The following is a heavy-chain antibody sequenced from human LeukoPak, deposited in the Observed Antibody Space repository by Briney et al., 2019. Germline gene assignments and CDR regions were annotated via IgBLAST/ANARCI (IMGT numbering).Heavy chain of an antibody. J-gene: IGHJ5*02. CDR2: IRYDGSNK. CDR1: GFTFSSYG. D-gene: IGHD2-2*01. Sequence: GGSLRLSCATSGFTFSSYGMHWVRQAPGKGLEWVAFIRYDGSNKYYADSVKGRFTISRDNSKNTLYLQMNSLRAEDTAVYYCAKDKVPAAKHWFDPWGQATLVTVSS. CDR3: AKDKVPAAKHWFDP. V-gene: IGHV3-30*02.